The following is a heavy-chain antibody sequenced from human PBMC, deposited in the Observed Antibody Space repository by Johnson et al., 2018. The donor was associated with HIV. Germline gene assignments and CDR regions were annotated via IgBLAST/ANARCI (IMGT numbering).Heavy chain of an antibody. CDR2: IWYDGSNK. CDR3: ATSTASDAFDI. D-gene: IGHD1-1*01. Sequence: QVQLVESGGGVVQPGRSLRLSCAASGFTFSSYGMHCVRQAPGKGLEWVAVIWYDGSNKNYSDSVKGRFTISRDNSKNTLYLQMNSLRAEDTAVYYCATSTASDAFDIWGQGTMVTVSS. V-gene: IGHV3-33*01. CDR1: GFTFSSYG. J-gene: IGHJ3*02.